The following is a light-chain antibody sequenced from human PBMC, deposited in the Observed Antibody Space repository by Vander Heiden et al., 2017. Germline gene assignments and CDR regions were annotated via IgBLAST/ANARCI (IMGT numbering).Light chain of an antibody. CDR1: NIGSKR. CDR3: QVWDSSSDQPV. Sequence: SYVLTQPTPVPAAPGQTARITGGGRNIGSKRVHWYQQKPGQAPVLVVYDDSDRPSGIPGRFSGSNSGSKATLTISRVEAGDEADYYCQVWDSSSDQPVFGGGTKLTVL. V-gene: IGLV3-21*02. CDR2: DDS. J-gene: IGLJ2*01.